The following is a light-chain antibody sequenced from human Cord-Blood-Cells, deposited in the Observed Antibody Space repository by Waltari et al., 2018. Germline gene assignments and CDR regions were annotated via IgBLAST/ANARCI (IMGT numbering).Light chain of an antibody. Sequence: QSVLTQPPSASGTPGQRVTIPCSGRRSNLGSNYVYWYQQLPGTAPKLLIYRNNQRPSGVPDRFSGSKSGTSASLAISGLRSEDEADYYCAAWDDSLSGYVFGTGTKVTVL. CDR2: RNN. CDR3: AAWDDSLSGYV. V-gene: IGLV1-47*01. CDR1: RSNLGSNY. J-gene: IGLJ1*01.